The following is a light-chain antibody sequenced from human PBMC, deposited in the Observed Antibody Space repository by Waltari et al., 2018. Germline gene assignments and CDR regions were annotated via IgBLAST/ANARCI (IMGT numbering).Light chain of an antibody. CDR1: QSISSW. CDR3: QQYNSYSLYT. J-gene: IGKJ2*01. Sequence: DIQMTQSPSTLSASVGDRVTITCRASQSISSWLAWYQQKPGKAPKLLIYKASSLESGVPSRFSCSGSVTEFTLTISSLQPDDFATYYCQQYNSYSLYTFGQGTKLEI. CDR2: KAS. V-gene: IGKV1-5*03.